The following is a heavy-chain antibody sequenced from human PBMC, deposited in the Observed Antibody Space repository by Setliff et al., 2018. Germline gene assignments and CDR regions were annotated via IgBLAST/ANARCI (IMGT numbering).Heavy chain of an antibody. V-gene: IGHV4-31*03. CDR2: IYYSGST. CDR3: ARQVSHYDFWSGYYGYYYYYMDV. Sequence: PSETLSLTCTVSGGSIGSGGYYWSWIRQHPGKGLEWIGYIYYSGSTYYNPSLKSRVTIPVDTSKNQFSLKLSSVTAADTAVYYCARQVSHYDFWSGYYGYYYYYMDVWGKGTTVTVSS. CDR1: GGSIGSGGYY. J-gene: IGHJ6*03. D-gene: IGHD3-3*01.